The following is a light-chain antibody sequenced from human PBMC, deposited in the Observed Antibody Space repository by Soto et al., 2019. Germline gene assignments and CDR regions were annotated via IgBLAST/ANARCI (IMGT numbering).Light chain of an antibody. CDR2: DAS. CDR1: RDIDSY. J-gene: IGKJ1*01. Sequence: DIQLTQSPSLLSASVGDRVTITCRASRDIDSYLAWYQLKPGKGPKLLIYDASTLQSGAPSRFSGSGSGTEFTLTISSLQPEDFATYYCQQLNIDPQTFGQGTKVEIK. V-gene: IGKV1-9*01. CDR3: QQLNIDPQT.